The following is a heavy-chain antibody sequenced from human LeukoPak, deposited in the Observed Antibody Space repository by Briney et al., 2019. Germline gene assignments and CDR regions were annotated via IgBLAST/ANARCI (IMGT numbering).Heavy chain of an antibody. CDR3: ARDPMVRGVRVNWFDP. Sequence: PGGSLRLSCAASGFTFNRHWMSWVRQAPGKGLDWVATINQEGSVNHYVDSVKGRFTISRDNAKNSLYLQMNSLRAEDTAVYYCARDPMVRGVRVNWFDPWGQGTLVTVPS. D-gene: IGHD3-10*01. J-gene: IGHJ5*02. CDR2: INQEGSVN. V-gene: IGHV3-7*01. CDR1: GFTFNRHW.